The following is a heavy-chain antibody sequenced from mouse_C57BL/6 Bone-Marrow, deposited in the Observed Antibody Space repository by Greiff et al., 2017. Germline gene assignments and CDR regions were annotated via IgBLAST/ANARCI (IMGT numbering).Heavy chain of an antibody. D-gene: IGHD1-1*01. V-gene: IGHV5-4*01. CDR2: ISDGGSYT. Sequence: EVKLVESGGGLVKPGGSLKLSCAASGFTFSSYAMSWVRQTPEKRLEWVATISDGGSYTYYPDNVKGRFTISRDNAKNNLYLQMSHLKSEDTAIYYCAREIPDYGSSFYYAMDYWGQGTSVTVSS. J-gene: IGHJ4*01. CDR1: GFTFSSYA. CDR3: AREIPDYGSSFYYAMDY.